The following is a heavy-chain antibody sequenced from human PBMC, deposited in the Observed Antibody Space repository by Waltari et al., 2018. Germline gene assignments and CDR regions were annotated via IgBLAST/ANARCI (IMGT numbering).Heavy chain of an antibody. J-gene: IGHJ6*02. CDR2: IYPGDSDT. D-gene: IGHD2-8*01. CDR3: ARHGLRDCTNGVCSFQGMDV. V-gene: IGHV5-51*01. CDR1: GYSFASYW. Sequence: EVQLVQSGAEVKKPGESLKISCKGSGYSFASYWICWVRQMPGKGPGWMGIIYPGDSDTKYSPSFQGQVTISVDKSISTAYLQWSSLKASDTAMYYCARHGLRDCTNGVCSFQGMDVWGQGTTVTVSS.